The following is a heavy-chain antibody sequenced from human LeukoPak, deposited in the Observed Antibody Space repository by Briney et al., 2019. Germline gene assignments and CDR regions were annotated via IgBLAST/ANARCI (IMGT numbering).Heavy chain of an antibody. J-gene: IGHJ4*02. D-gene: IGHD4-17*01. CDR2: ISSSSTI. CDR3: ARDHGNYDY. CDR1: GFTFSSYG. V-gene: IGHV3-48*01. Sequence: GGSLRLSCAASGFTFSSYGMTWVRQAPGKGLEWVSYISSSSTIYYADSVKGRFTISRDNAKNSLYLQLNSLRAEDTAVYYCARDHGNYDYWGQGTLVTVSS.